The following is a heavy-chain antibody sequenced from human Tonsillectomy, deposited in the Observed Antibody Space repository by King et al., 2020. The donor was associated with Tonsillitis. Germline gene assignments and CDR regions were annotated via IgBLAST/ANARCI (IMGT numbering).Heavy chain of an antibody. D-gene: IGHD6-19*01. CDR1: GFSFSSDW. V-gene: IGHV3-74*01. Sequence: EVQLVESGGGLVQPGGSLRLSCAASGFSFSSDWMHWVRQAPGKGLVWVSRINSDGSSTSYADSVKGRFTISRDNAKNTLSLQMNSLRAEDTAVYYCARGPSGWGAFDYWGQGTLVTVSS. J-gene: IGHJ4*02. CDR2: INSDGSST. CDR3: ARGPSGWGAFDY.